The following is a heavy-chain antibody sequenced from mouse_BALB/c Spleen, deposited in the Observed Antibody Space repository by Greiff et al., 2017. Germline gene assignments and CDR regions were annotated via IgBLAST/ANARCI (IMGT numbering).Heavy chain of an antibody. Sequence: QVQLQQPGAELVKPGASVKLSCKASGYTFTSYWMHWVKQRPGQGLEWIGEINPSNGRTNYNEKFKSKATLTVDKSSSTAYMQLSSLTSEDSAVYYCARGHYGSSLDYWGQGTTLTVSS. CDR2: INPSNGRT. CDR1: GYTFTSYW. J-gene: IGHJ2*01. D-gene: IGHD1-1*01. V-gene: IGHV1S81*02. CDR3: ARGHYGSSLDY.